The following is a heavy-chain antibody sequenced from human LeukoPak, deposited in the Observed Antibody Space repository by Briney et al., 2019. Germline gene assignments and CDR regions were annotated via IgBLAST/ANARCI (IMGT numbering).Heavy chain of an antibody. CDR1: GFTFSSYW. CDR3: ARGTDNHYFDY. J-gene: IGHJ4*02. V-gene: IGHV3-74*01. Sequence: GGSLRLSCAASGFTFSSYWMHWVRQAPGKGLVWVSRVNSDGSNINYADSVKGRFTISRDNAKSTLYLQINSLRAEDTAVYYCARGTDNHYFDYWGQGTLVTVSS. D-gene: IGHD1-1*01. CDR2: VNSDGSNI.